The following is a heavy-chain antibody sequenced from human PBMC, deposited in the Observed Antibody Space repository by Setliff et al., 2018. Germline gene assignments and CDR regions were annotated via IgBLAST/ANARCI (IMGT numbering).Heavy chain of an antibody. Sequence: GESLKISCKGSGYSFSTCWIGWVRQMPGKGLEWMGIIYPGDSITRYSPSFQGQVTISVDKSINTAYLQWSSLRASDTAIYHCARHPYYYGSGTYLDNNNRWFDPWGQGTLVTVSS. D-gene: IGHD3-10*01. CDR2: IYPGDSIT. V-gene: IGHV5-51*01. CDR3: ARHPYYYGSGTYLDNNNRWFDP. J-gene: IGHJ5*02. CDR1: GYSFSTCW.